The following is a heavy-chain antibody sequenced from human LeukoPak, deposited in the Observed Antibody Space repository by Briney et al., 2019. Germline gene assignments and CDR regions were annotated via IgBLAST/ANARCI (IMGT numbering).Heavy chain of an antibody. D-gene: IGHD3-22*01. V-gene: IGHV3-21*01. J-gene: IGHJ3*02. CDR1: GFTFSSYS. CDR2: ISSSSSYI. Sequence: PGGSLGLSCAASGFTFSSYSMNWVRQAPGKGLEWVSSISSSSSYIYYADSVKGRFTISRDNAKNSLYLQMNSLRAEDTAVYYCARAYYYDSSGSDAFDIWGQGTMVTVSS. CDR3: ARAYYYDSSGSDAFDI.